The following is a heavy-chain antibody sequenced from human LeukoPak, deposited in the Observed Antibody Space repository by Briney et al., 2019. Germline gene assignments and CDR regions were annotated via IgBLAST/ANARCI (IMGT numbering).Heavy chain of an antibody. Sequence: SETLSLTCTVSGGSISSGSYYWSWIRQPAGKGLEWIGRIYTSGSTNYNPSLKSRVTISVDTSKNQFSLKLSSVTAADTAVYYCARDRYCSSTSCYTASNYYYYMDVWGKGTTVTVSS. V-gene: IGHV4-61*02. CDR2: IYTSGST. CDR1: GGSISSGSYY. D-gene: IGHD2-2*02. J-gene: IGHJ6*03. CDR3: ARDRYCSSTSCYTASNYYYYMDV.